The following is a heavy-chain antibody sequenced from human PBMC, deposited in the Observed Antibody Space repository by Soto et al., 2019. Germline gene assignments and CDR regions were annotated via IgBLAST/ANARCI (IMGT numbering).Heavy chain of an antibody. V-gene: IGHV1-3*01. J-gene: IGHJ6*03. CDR1: GYTFTSYA. CDR3: ARAVHYYYYMDV. CDR2: INAGNGNT. Sequence: QVPLVQSGAEVKKPGASVKVSCKASGYTFTSYAMHWVRQAPGQRLEWMGWINAGNGNTKYSQKFQGRVTITRDTSASTAYMELSSLRSEDTAVYYCARAVHYYYYMDVWGKGTTVTVSS.